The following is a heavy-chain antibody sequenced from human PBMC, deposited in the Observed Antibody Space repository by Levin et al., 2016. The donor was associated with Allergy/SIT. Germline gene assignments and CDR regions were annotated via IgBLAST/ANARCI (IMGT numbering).Heavy chain of an antibody. CDR3: ARGATYYGVSGRIHPFDL. J-gene: IGHJ4*02. D-gene: IGHD3-10*01. CDR2: IYHSGST. Sequence: GSLRLSCAVSGYSISSGYYWGWIRQPPGKGLEWIGNIYHSGSTNYNPSLKSRVTISVDTSKNQFSLRLNSVTAADTAVYYCARGATYYGVSGRIHPFDLWGQGTLVTVSS. V-gene: IGHV4-38-2*01. CDR1: GYSISSGYY.